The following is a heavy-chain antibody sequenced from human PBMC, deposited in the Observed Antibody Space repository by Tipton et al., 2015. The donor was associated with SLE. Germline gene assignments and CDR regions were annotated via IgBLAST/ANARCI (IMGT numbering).Heavy chain of an antibody. CDR1: GGSLSGGDYY. J-gene: IGHJ4*02. V-gene: IGHV4-30-4*01. CDR2: IYHSGNT. CDR3: ARAWVGTPAPFDY. D-gene: IGHD1-1*01. Sequence: TLSLTCTVSGGSLSGGDYYWGWIRQPPGKGLAWIGFIYHSGNTFYNPSLKSRVTISVDTSKNQFSLRLTSLTAADTAVYYCARAWVGTPAPFDYWGQGNRVTVAS.